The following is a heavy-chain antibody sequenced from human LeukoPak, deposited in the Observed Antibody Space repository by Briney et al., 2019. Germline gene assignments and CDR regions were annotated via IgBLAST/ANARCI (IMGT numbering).Heavy chain of an antibody. CDR1: GDIVSSNSAA. V-gene: IGHV6-1*01. CDR3: AREQTGDQNFDY. CDR2: TYYRSKWYN. J-gene: IGHJ4*02. Sequence: SQTLSLTCALSGDIVSSNSAAWNWIRQSPSRGLEWLERTYYRSKWYNNYAVSVKSRITINPDTSKNQFSLQLKSVTPEDTAVYYCAREQTGDQNFDYWGQGTLVTVSS. D-gene: IGHD7-27*01.